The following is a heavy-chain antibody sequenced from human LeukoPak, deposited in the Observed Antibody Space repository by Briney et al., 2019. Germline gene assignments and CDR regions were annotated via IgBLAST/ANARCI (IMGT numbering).Heavy chain of an antibody. Sequence: SETLSLTCTVSGGFISSYYWSWIRQPPGKGLEWLGYIYYSGSPNYNPSLKSRFTISVDTSKNHFSLKLSSVTAADTAVYYFAKGERQLWDEGYFDYWGQGTLVTVSS. V-gene: IGHV4-59*01. CDR3: AKGERQLWDEGYFDY. CDR2: IYYSGSP. D-gene: IGHD5-18*01. CDR1: GGFISSYY. J-gene: IGHJ4*02.